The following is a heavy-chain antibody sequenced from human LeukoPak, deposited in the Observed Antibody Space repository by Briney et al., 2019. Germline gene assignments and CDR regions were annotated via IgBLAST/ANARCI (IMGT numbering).Heavy chain of an antibody. J-gene: IGHJ5*02. D-gene: IGHD6-13*01. V-gene: IGHV3-23*01. CDR2: ISGSGGST. CDR3: AKNLYSSSWYLPPFDP. Sequence: GGSLRLSCAASGFIFNNAWMSWVRQVPGKGLEWVSAISGSGGSTYYADSVKGRFTISRDNSKNTLYLQMNSLRAEDTAVYYCAKNLYSSSWYLPPFDPWGQGTLVTVSS. CDR1: GFIFNNAW.